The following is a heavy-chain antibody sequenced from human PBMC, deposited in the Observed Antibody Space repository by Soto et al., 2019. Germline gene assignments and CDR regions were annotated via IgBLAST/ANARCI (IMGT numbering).Heavy chain of an antibody. Sequence: SETLSLTCTVSGGSISSGGYYWSWIRQHPGKGLEWIGYIYYSGSTYYNPSLKSRVTISVDTSKNQFSLKLSSVTAADTAAYYCARATTGTTHDAFDIWGQGTMVTVSS. J-gene: IGHJ3*02. CDR2: IYYSGST. CDR1: GGSISSGGYY. CDR3: ARATTGTTHDAFDI. V-gene: IGHV4-31*03. D-gene: IGHD1-1*01.